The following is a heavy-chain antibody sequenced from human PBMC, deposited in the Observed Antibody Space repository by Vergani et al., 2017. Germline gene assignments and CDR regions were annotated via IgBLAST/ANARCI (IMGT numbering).Heavy chain of an antibody. J-gene: IGHJ4*02. CDR1: GFTLCNYD. CDR2: IQFDGSNQ. Sequence: QVQLVESGGGVVQRGGSLRLSCATSGFTLCNYDMQSIRQGQGKGLEFVAFIQFDGSNQYYADSLKGRFTLSRDFSKNTLYLQMNSLRTDNTATYYCAKHFRGWGIDYWGKGPQVIVSS. D-gene: IGHD3-16*01. CDR3: AKHFRGWGIDY. V-gene: IGHV3-30*02.